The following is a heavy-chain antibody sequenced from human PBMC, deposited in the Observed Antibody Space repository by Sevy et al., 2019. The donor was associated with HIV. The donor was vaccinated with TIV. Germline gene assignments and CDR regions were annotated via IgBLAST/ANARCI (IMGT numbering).Heavy chain of an antibody. Sequence: GESLKISCAASEITLSNYAMNWVRQAPGRGLEWVSAISGSGGSTYYADSVKGRFTISRDNSKNTLSLQMYSLRVEDTAVYYCAKDRAVLVGDAFDLWGQGTMVTVSS. CDR1: EITLSNYA. J-gene: IGHJ3*01. CDR3: AKDRAVLVGDAFDL. D-gene: IGHD2-15*01. V-gene: IGHV3-23*01. CDR2: ISGSGGST.